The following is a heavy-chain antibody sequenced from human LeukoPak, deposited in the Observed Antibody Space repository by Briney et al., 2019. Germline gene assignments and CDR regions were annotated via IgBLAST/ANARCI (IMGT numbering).Heavy chain of an antibody. Sequence: GRSLRLSCAASGFTFSSYAMHWVRQAPGKGLEWVAVISYDGSNKYYADSVKGRFTISRDNSKNTLYLQMNSLRAEDTAVYYCARDPLPYCSGGSCSRINWFDPWGQGTLVTVSS. J-gene: IGHJ5*02. D-gene: IGHD2-15*01. CDR3: ARDPLPYCSGGSCSRINWFDP. CDR2: ISYDGSNK. V-gene: IGHV3-30-3*01. CDR1: GFTFSSYA.